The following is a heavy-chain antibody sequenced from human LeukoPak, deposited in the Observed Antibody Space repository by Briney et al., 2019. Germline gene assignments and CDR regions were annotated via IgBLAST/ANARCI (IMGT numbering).Heavy chain of an antibody. CDR3: ARSNSYYYDSSGSGAAGY. D-gene: IGHD3-22*01. CDR2: IYPGDSDT. V-gene: IGHV5-51*01. CDR1: GYSFTSYW. J-gene: IGHJ4*02. Sequence: GESLKISCKGSGYSFTSYWIGWLRQMPGKGLEWMGIIYPGDSDTRYSPSFQGQVTISADKSISTAYLQWSSLKASDTAMYYCARSNSYYYDSSGSGAAGYWGQGTLVTVSS.